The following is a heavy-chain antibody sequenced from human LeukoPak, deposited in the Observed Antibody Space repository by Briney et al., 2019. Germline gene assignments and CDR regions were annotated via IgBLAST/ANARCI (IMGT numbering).Heavy chain of an antibody. CDR1: GFTVSSNY. CDR3: ARGGYSSSQKMGY. V-gene: IGHV3-66*01. D-gene: IGHD6-6*01. Sequence: GSLRLSCAASGFTVSSNYMSWVRQAPGKGLEWVSVIYSGGNTYYADSVKGRFTISRDNSKNTLYLQMNSLRAEDTAVYYCARGGYSSSQKMGYWGQGTLVTVSS. J-gene: IGHJ4*02. CDR2: IYSGGNT.